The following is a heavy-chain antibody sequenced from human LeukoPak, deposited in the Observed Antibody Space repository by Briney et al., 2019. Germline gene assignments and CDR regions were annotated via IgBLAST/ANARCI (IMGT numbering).Heavy chain of an antibody. Sequence: ASVKVSCKASGYTFTGYYMHWVRQAPGQGLEWMGWINPNSGGTNYAQKFQGRVTMTRDTSISTAYMELSRLRSDDTAVYYCARESENTMVRGVADYWGQGTPVTVSS. CDR1: GYTFTGYY. J-gene: IGHJ4*02. CDR3: ARESENTMVRGVADY. CDR2: INPNSGGT. D-gene: IGHD3-10*01. V-gene: IGHV1-2*02.